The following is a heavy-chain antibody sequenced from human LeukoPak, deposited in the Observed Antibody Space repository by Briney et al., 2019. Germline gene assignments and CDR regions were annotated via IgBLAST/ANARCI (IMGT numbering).Heavy chain of an antibody. V-gene: IGHV3-7*01. J-gene: IGHJ6*04. CDR1: GFTFSSYR. CDR3: AELGITMIGGV. Sequence: SGGSLRLSCAASGFTFSSYRMRWVRQAPGKGLEWVASIKQDGSEKYYVDSVKGRVTISRDNAKNSLYLQMTSLRAEDTAVYYCAELGITMIGGVWGKGTTVTISS. CDR2: IKQDGSEK. D-gene: IGHD3-10*02.